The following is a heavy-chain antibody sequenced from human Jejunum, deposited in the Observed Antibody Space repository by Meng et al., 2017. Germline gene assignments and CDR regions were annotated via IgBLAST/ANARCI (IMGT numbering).Heavy chain of an antibody. CDR2: INTKTGNP. CDR1: AYTFTNYD. J-gene: IGHJ4*02. D-gene: IGHD1-26*01. CDR3: ATSGGGFDY. V-gene: IGHV7-4-1*02. Sequence: QVQLVQSGSELKKPGASVKVSCMASAYTFTNYDINWVRQAPGQGLEWMGWINTKTGNPMYAQGFTGRFVFSLDTSVSTAHLHISTLTPEDTAVYYCATSGGGFDYWGQGTLVTV.